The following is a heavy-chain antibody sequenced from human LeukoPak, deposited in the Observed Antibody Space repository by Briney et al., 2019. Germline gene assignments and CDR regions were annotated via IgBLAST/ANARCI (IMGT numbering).Heavy chain of an antibody. Sequence: PSETLSLTCTVSGGSISSSSYYWGWIRQPPGKGLEWIGSIYYSGSTYYNPSLKSPVTISVDTSKNQFSLKLSSVTAADTAVYYCASYSRTIDYWGQGTLVTVSS. J-gene: IGHJ4*02. V-gene: IGHV4-39*01. D-gene: IGHD1-26*01. CDR1: GGSISSSSYY. CDR2: IYYSGST. CDR3: ASYSRTIDY.